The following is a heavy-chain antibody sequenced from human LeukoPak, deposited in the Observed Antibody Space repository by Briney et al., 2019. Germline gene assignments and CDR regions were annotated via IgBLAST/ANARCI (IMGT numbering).Heavy chain of an antibody. CDR2: ISTSGSN. CDR3: ASPRSGYRYTFDY. D-gene: IGHD3-22*01. V-gene: IGHV4-4*09. J-gene: IGHJ4*02. Sequence: SETLSLTCAVSAASISNYYWSWLRQAPGKGLEGIGYISTSGSNNYNPSLKSRVSISLDTSKNRFSLNLNFVTAADTAVYYCASPRSGYRYTFDYWGQGALVTVSS. CDR1: AASISNYY.